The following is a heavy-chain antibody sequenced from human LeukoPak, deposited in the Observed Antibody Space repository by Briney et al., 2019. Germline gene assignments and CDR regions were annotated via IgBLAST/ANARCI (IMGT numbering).Heavy chain of an antibody. CDR1: GFTVSTNY. J-gene: IGHJ4*02. CDR3: AKEEYGDRPFDY. CDR2: MYRVGST. D-gene: IGHD4-17*01. V-gene: IGHV3-53*01. Sequence: GGSLRLSCAASGFTVSTNYMSWVRQAPGKGLEWVSVMYRVGSTYYADSVKGRFTISRDNSKNTLYLQMNSLRAEDTAVYYCAKEEYGDRPFDYWGQGTLVTVSS.